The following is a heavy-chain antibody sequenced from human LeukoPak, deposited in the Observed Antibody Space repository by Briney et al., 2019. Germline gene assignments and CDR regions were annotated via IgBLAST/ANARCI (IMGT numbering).Heavy chain of an antibody. V-gene: IGHV4-31*03. J-gene: IGHJ4*02. Sequence: SETLSLTCTVSGGSISSGGYYWSWIRQHPGKGLEWIGYIYYSGSTYHNPSLKSRVTISVDTSKNQFSLKLSSVTAADTAVYYCARGGYYDSSGYTSYYFDYWGQGTLVTVSS. D-gene: IGHD3-22*01. CDR3: ARGGYYDSSGYTSYYFDY. CDR1: GGSISSGGYY. CDR2: IYYSGST.